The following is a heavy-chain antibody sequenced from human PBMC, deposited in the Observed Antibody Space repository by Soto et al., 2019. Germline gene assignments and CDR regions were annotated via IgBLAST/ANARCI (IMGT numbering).Heavy chain of an antibody. D-gene: IGHD2-21*01. CDR2: ISGSGGST. J-gene: IGHJ5*02. Sequence: SGGSLRLSCAASGFTFSSHAMSWVRQAPGKGLEWVSGISGSGGSTYYADSVKGRFTISRDNSKNTLYLQMNSLRAEDTAIYYCAKAPSSDCNSGACSLRSWGQGTLVTVSS. V-gene: IGHV3-23*01. CDR3: AKAPSSDCNSGACSLRS. CDR1: GFTFSSHA.